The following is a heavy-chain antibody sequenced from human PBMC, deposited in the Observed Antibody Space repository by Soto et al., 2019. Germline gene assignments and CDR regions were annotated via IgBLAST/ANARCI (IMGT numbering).Heavy chain of an antibody. D-gene: IGHD3-3*01. J-gene: IGHJ5*02. V-gene: IGHV1-18*01. CDR3: ARGLDSDFWSGYYTDNWFDP. CDR2: ISAYNGNT. Sequence: GPSVKVSCKASGYTFTSYGISWVRQAPGQGLEWMGWISAYNGNTNYAQKLQGRVTMTTDTSTGTAYMELRSLRSDDTAVYYCARGLDSDFWSGYYTDNWFDPWGQGTLFTVS. CDR1: GYTFTSYG.